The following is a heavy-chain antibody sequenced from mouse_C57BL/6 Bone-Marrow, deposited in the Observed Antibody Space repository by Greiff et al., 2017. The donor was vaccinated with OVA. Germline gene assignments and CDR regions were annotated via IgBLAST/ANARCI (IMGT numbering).Heavy chain of an antibody. V-gene: IGHV1-64*01. CDR2: IHPNSGST. D-gene: IGHD2-5*01. Sequence: VQLQQPGAELVKPGASVKLSCKASGYTFTSYWMHWVKQRPGQGLEWIGMIHPNSGSTNYNEKFKSKATLTVDKSSSTAYMQLSSLTSEDSAVYYCARRDYYSNYEFAYWGQGTLVTVSA. CDR1: GYTFTSYW. CDR3: ARRDYYSNYEFAY. J-gene: IGHJ3*01.